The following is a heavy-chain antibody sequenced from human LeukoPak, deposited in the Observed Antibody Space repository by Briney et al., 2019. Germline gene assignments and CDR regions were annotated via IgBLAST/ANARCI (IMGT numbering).Heavy chain of an antibody. Sequence: KPSETLSLTCTVSGGSIYMSSHYWVWIRQPPGKGLEWIGYIYYSGSTNYNPSLKSRVTISVDSSKNQFSLKLSSVTAADTAVYYCARRFDTSGWVDYWGQGTLVTVSS. CDR1: GGSIYMSSHY. J-gene: IGHJ4*02. D-gene: IGHD6-19*01. V-gene: IGHV4-61*05. CDR3: ARRFDTSGWVDY. CDR2: IYYSGST.